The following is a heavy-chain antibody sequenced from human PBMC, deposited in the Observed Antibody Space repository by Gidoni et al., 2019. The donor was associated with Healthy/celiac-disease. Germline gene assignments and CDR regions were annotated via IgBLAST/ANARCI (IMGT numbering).Heavy chain of an antibody. CDR3: ARGGRWLQFSAFDI. CDR2: INHSGST. Sequence: QVQIQQWGAGLLKPSETLSLTCAVYGGSFSGYYWSWIRQPPGKGLEWIGEINHSGSTNYHPSLTSRVTISVDTSKNQFSLKLSSVTAADTAVYYCARGGRWLQFSAFDIWGQGTMVTVSS. CDR1: GGSFSGYY. J-gene: IGHJ3*02. V-gene: IGHV4-34*01. D-gene: IGHD5-12*01.